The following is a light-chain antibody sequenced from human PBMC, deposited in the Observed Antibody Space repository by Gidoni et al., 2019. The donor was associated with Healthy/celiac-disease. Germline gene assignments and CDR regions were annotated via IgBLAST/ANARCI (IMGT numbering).Light chain of an antibody. CDR3: QQYYSTPLT. Sequence: DIVMTQSPDSLAASLGERATINCKSRQSVLYSSNNKNYLAWYQQKLGQPPKLLIYWASTRESGVPDRFSGSGSGTDFTLTISSLQAEDVAVYYCQQYYSTPLTFGGGTKVEIK. V-gene: IGKV4-1*01. CDR2: WAS. J-gene: IGKJ4*01. CDR1: QSVLYSSNNKNY.